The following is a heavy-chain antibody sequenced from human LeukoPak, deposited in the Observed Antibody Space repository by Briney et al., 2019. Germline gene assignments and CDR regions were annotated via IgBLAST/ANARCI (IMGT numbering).Heavy chain of an antibody. V-gene: IGHV4-39*01. J-gene: IGHJ5*01. CDR1: AASISSSSHH. Sequence: SETLSLTCTISAASISSSSHHWGWIRQSPGKGLEWIGSIYYGQTIYYNPSLNSRVTISVVTSKDRFTLQLNSVTAADTAVYYCVRHDGRGGATMGAFDSWGQGSLVTVSS. CDR2: IYYGQTI. D-gene: IGHD4/OR15-4a*01. CDR3: VRHDGRGGATMGAFDS.